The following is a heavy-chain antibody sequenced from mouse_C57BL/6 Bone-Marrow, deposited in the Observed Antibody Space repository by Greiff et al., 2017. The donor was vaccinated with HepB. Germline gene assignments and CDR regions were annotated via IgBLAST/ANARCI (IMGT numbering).Heavy chain of an antibody. J-gene: IGHJ3*01. V-gene: IGHV1-64*01. Sequence: QVQLQQPGAELVKPGASVKLSCKASGYTSTSYWMHWVKQRPGQGLEWIGMIHPNSGSTNYNEKFKSKATLTVDKSSSTAYMQLSSLTSEDSAVYYCARGGHYAWFAYWGQGTLVTVSA. CDR3: ARGGHYAWFAY. CDR1: GYTSTSYW. D-gene: IGHD1-2*01. CDR2: IHPNSGST.